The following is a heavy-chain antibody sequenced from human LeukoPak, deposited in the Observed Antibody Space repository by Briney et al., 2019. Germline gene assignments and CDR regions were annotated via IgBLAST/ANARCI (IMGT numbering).Heavy chain of an antibody. J-gene: IGHJ3*02. V-gene: IGHV4-59*01. CDR1: GGSISSYY. CDR2: IYYSGST. CDR3: ARSGFLPHAFDI. Sequence: SETLSLTCTVSGGSISSYYWSWIRQPPGKGLGWIGYIYYSGSTNYNPSLKSRVTISVDTSKNQFSLKLSSVTAADTAVYYCARSGFLPHAFDIWGQGTMVTVSS. D-gene: IGHD3-10*01.